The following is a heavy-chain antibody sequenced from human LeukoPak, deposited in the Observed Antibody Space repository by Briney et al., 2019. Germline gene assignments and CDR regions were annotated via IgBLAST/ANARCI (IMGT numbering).Heavy chain of an antibody. Sequence: GGSLRLSCAASGFTFSDYAMKWVRQAPGKGLECVAAISRTSPYIHYSDSVKGQFTISRDHADNTVYLQMDSRRAEDTAVYYCARDERRFCSDGSCYPGDYWGQGTLVTVSS. V-gene: IGHV3-21*01. CDR2: ISRTSPYI. CDR3: ARDERRFCSDGSCYPGDY. D-gene: IGHD2-15*01. J-gene: IGHJ4*02. CDR1: GFTFSDYA.